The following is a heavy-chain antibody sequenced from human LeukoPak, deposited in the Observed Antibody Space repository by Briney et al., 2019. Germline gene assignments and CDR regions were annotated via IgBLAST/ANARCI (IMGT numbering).Heavy chain of an antibody. CDR1: GESLNSYY. CDR3: ARGAWATRLGS. D-gene: IGHD2-15*01. Sequence: SSETLSLTCAVYGESLNSYYWSWVRQPPGEGLEWIGEIYESGTTEYNPSLKSRVTISMVPSKQQFSLSPSSVTAADTAVYYCARGAWATRLGSWGLGTPVIVSS. V-gene: IGHV4-34*01. J-gene: IGHJ4*02. CDR2: IYESGTT.